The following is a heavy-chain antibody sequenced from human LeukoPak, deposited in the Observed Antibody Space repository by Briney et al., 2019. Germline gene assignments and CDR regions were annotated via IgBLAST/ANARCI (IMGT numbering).Heavy chain of an antibody. V-gene: IGHV4-59*12. D-gene: IGHD4-17*01. Sequence: SETLSLTCTVSGGSISSYYWSWIRQPPGKGLEWIGYIYYSGSTNYNPSLKSRVTMSVDTSKNQFSLKLSSVTAADTAVYYCARDQLTVTAYYMDVWGKGTTVTVSS. J-gene: IGHJ6*03. CDR1: GGSISSYY. CDR3: ARDQLTVTAYYMDV. CDR2: IYYSGST.